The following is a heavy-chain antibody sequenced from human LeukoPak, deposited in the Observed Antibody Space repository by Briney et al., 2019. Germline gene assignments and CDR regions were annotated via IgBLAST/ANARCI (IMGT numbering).Heavy chain of an antibody. CDR1: GFTFSSYG. Sequence: PGRSLRLSCAASGFTFSSYGMHWVRQAPGKGLEWVAVIWYDGSNKYYADSVKGRFTISRDNSKNTLYLQMNSLRAEDTAVYYCARDPGYIAAAGTDNWFDPWGQGTLVTVSP. V-gene: IGHV3-33*01. J-gene: IGHJ5*02. D-gene: IGHD6-13*01. CDR2: IWYDGSNK. CDR3: ARDPGYIAAAGTDNWFDP.